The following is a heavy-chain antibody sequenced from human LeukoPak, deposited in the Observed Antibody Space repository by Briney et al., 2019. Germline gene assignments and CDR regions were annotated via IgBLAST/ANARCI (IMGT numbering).Heavy chain of an antibody. CDR1: GFTFDDYA. V-gene: IGHV3-43*02. CDR3: AKGKDYYDSSGYYYNAFDI. D-gene: IGHD3-22*01. CDR2: ISGDGGST. Sequence: GGSLRLSCAASGFTFDDYAMHWVRQAPGKGLEWVSLISGDGGSTYYADSVKGRFTISRDNSKNSLYLQMNSLRTEDTALYYCAKGKDYYDSSGYYYNAFDIWGQGTMVTVSS. J-gene: IGHJ3*02.